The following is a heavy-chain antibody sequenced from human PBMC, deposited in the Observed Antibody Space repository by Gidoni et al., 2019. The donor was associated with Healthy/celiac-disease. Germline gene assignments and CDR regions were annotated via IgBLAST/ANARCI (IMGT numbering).Heavy chain of an antibody. J-gene: IGHJ4*02. CDR2: IYSGGST. V-gene: IGHV3-53*01. D-gene: IGHD3-3*01. CDR1: GFTVSSNY. Sequence: EVQLVESGGGLIQPGGSLRLSCAASGFTVSSNYMSWVRQAPGKGLEWVSVIYSGGSTYYADSVKGRFTISRDNSKNTLYLQMNSLRAEDTAVYYCARDSGGDDLLEAYWGQGTLVTVSS. CDR3: ARDSGGDDLLEAY.